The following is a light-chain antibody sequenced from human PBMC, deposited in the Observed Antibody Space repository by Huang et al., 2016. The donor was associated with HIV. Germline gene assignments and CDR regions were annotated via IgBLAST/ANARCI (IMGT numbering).Light chain of an antibody. J-gene: IGKJ1*01. CDR1: QSVSFD. CDR3: QQYNNWPWT. CDR2: GAS. Sequence: EIVMTQSPATLSVSPGERATLSCRATQSVSFDLVWYQQRGGQAPRLLIYGASTRATGIPARVSGSGSGTEFTLTISSLQSEDFAVYYCQQYNNWPWTFGQGTKVEIE. V-gene: IGKV3-15*01.